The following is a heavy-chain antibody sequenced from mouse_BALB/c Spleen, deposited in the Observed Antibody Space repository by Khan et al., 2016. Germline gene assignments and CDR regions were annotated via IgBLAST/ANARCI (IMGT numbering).Heavy chain of an antibody. J-gene: IGHJ3*01. CDR3: ARAGYYGYLAY. CDR2: INPDSSTI. CDR1: GFDFSRYW. Sequence: EVKLLESGGGLVQPGGSLNLSCAASGFDFSRYWMSWVRQAPGKGLEWIGEINPDSSTINYTPSLKDKFIISRDNATTTLYLQMSKVRSEDTALYYSARAGYYGYLAYWGQGTLVTVSA. V-gene: IGHV4-1*02. D-gene: IGHD1-1*01.